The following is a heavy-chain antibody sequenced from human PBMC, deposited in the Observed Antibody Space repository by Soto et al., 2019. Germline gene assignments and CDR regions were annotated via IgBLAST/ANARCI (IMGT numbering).Heavy chain of an antibody. Sequence: GGSLRLSCAASGFTFSSHAMSWVRQAPGEGLEWVSTISGDGTTYPADSVKGRFTISRDNSKNTLYLQTNNLRVEDTALYYCAKAYYNFWTGPAFEYWGQGTLVTVSS. CDR2: ISGDGTT. V-gene: IGHV3-23*01. CDR3: AKAYYNFWTGPAFEY. D-gene: IGHD3-3*01. CDR1: GFTFSSHA. J-gene: IGHJ4*02.